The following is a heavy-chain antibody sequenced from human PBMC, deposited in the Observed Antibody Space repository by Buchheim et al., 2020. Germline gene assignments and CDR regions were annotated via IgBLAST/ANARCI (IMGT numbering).Heavy chain of an antibody. Sequence: QVQLVQSGPEVKPPGSSVRVSCKASGGAFSSFTISWVRQAPGQGLEWMGRIFPILGVTNYAQNFQGRVTITADRSTTTVYMDLSSLRSEDTAVYYCARAYVDIVATSYYYYGMDVWGQGTT. J-gene: IGHJ6*02. CDR1: GGAFSSFT. D-gene: IGHD5-12*01. CDR2: IFPILGVT. V-gene: IGHV1-69*02. CDR3: ARAYVDIVATSYYYYGMDV.